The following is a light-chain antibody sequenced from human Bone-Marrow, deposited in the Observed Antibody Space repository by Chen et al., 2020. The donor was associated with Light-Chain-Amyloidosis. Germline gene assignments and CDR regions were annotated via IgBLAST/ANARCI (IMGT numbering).Light chain of an antibody. CDR3: SSYTITNTLV. J-gene: IGLJ1*01. CDR1: SSDVGGDNH. Sequence: QTALTQPASVSGSPGQSITISCTGTSSDVGGDNHVSWYQQHPDKAPKLMIYEVTNRPSWVPARFSGSKSDNTASLTISGLQTEEEADYICSSYTITNTLVFGSGTRVTVL. CDR2: EVT. V-gene: IGLV2-14*01.